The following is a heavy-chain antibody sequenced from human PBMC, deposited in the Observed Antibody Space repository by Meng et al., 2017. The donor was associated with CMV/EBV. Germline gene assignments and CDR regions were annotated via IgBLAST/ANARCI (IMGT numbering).Heavy chain of an antibody. CDR3: TRGPQVSWLRSRFATFDL. Sequence: GSLRGSYWTWIRQSPGKGLEWIGEINHSGGTNYNPSLKSRVTISVDTSKNQFSLRLSSVTAADTAVYYCTRGPQVSWLRSRFATFDLWGQGTMVTVSS. CDR1: GSLRGSY. J-gene: IGHJ3*01. V-gene: IGHV4-34*01. CDR2: INHSGGT. D-gene: IGHD5-12*01.